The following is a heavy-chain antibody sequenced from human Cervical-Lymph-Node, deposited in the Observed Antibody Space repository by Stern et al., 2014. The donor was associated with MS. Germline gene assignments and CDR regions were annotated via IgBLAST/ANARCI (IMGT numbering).Heavy chain of an antibody. J-gene: IGHJ5*02. V-gene: IGHV1-69*14. Sequence: QDQLVQSGAEVKRPGSSVKVSCKASGGTFSTSGISWVRQAPGQGLEWMGGIIPLVGTTNYARKFQGRLTITADKYTSTAYMALSSLRSDDTAVYFCARDLGVGPTVSWGQGTVATVSS. CDR3: ARDLGVGPTVS. D-gene: IGHD1-26*01. CDR2: IIPLVGTT. CDR1: GGTFSTSG.